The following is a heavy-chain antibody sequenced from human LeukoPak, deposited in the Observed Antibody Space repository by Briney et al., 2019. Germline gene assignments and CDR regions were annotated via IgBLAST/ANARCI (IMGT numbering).Heavy chain of an antibody. CDR1: GLTVSSNY. Sequence: GGSLRLSCAASGLTVSSNYMSWVRQAPGKGLERVSVIYSGDTTNYVDSVKGRFTIARDNSKNTLYLQMNSLRAEDTAVYYCAASPITMPGPRFDYWGQGTLVTVSS. CDR2: IYSGDTT. J-gene: IGHJ4*02. CDR3: AASPITMPGPRFDY. D-gene: IGHD6-19*01. V-gene: IGHV3-53*01.